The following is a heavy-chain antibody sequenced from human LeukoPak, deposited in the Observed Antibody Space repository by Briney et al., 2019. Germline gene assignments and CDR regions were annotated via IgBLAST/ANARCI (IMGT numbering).Heavy chain of an antibody. D-gene: IGHD3-16*02. Sequence: SVKVSCKXSGGTFSSYAISWVRQASGQGLEWMGGIIPIFGTANYAQKFQGRVTITTDESTSTAYMELSSLRSEDTAVYYCARESDYVWGSYRFWGQGTLVTVSS. CDR2: IIPIFGTA. CDR3: ARESDYVWGSYRF. V-gene: IGHV1-69*05. J-gene: IGHJ4*02. CDR1: GGTFSSYA.